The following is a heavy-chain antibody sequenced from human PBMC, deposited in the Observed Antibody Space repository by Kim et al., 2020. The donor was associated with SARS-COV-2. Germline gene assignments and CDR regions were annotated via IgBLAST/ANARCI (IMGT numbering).Heavy chain of an antibody. CDR3: ARESIVVVPAATLNWFDP. J-gene: IGHJ5*02. V-gene: IGHV1-2*02. CDR1: GYTFTGYY. Sequence: ASVKVSCKASGYTFTGYYMHWVRQAPGQGLEWMGWINPNSGGTNYAQKFQGRVTMTRDTSISTAYMELSRLRSDDTAVYYCARESIVVVPAATLNWFDPWGQGTLVTVSS. D-gene: IGHD2-2*01. CDR2: INPNSGGT.